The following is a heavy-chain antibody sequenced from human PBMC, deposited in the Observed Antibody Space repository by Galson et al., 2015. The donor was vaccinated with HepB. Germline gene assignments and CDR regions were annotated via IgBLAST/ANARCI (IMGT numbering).Heavy chain of an antibody. CDR3: ACSGNCYGVDY. Sequence: SLRLSCAVSGFTVSSNYMSWVRQAPGKGLEWVSIIYSGGRTYYADSVKGRFTISRDTSRNTFYIQMNNLRAEDTAVYYCACSGNCYGVDYWGQGTLVTVSS. V-gene: IGHV3-53*01. CDR2: IYSGGRT. CDR1: GFTVSSNY. D-gene: IGHD2-21*01. J-gene: IGHJ4*02.